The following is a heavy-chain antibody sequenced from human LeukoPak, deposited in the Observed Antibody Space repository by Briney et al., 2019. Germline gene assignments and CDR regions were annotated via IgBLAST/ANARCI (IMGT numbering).Heavy chain of an antibody. Sequence: GASVKVSCKASGYTFTSYGISWVRQAPGQGLEWMGWISAYNGNTNYAQKLQGRVTMTTDTSTSTAYMELRSLRSDDTAVYYCARDRKYYYDSSGYYRPWGQGTLVTVSS. D-gene: IGHD3-22*01. CDR2: ISAYNGNT. CDR1: GYTFTSYG. CDR3: ARDRKYYYDSSGYYRP. J-gene: IGHJ5*02. V-gene: IGHV1-18*01.